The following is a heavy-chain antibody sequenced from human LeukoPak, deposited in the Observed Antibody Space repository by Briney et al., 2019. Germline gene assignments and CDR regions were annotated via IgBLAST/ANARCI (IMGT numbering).Heavy chain of an antibody. CDR2: IIPILGTA. V-gene: IGHV1-69*13. CDR3: ARSHCSGGSCYPRIVYYYGMDV. D-gene: IGHD2-15*01. J-gene: IGHJ6*02. Sequence: SVKVSCKASGGTFSSYAISWVRQAPGQGLEWMGGIIPILGTANYAQKFQGRVTITADESTSTAYMELSSLRSEDTAVYYCARSHCSGGSCYPRIVYYYGMDVWGQGTTVTVSS. CDR1: GGTFSSYA.